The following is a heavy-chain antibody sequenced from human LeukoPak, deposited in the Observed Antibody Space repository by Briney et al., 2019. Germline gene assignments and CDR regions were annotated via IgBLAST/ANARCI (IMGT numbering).Heavy chain of an antibody. J-gene: IGHJ4*02. Sequence: GGSLRLSCVASGFTFSSHAMGWVRQAPGKGLEWVSAIGGSGGSTYYADSVKGRFTISRDNSKNTLYLQMNSLRAEDTALYYCARDPGVVAFHYFDYWGQGTLVTVSS. CDR1: GFTFSSHA. CDR3: ARDPGVVAFHYFDY. D-gene: IGHD3-3*01. V-gene: IGHV3-23*01. CDR2: IGGSGGST.